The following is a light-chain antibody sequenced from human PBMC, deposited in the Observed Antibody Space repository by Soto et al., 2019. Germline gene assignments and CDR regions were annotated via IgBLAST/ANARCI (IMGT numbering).Light chain of an antibody. CDR2: GAS. J-gene: IGKJ1*01. Sequence: EIVLTQSPGTLSLSPGERATLSCRASQSVSSSYLAWYRQKPGQAPRLLIYGASSRATGIPDRFSGSGSGTDFTLTISRLEPEDFAVYYCQQYGSPWTFGQGTKVEIK. CDR3: QQYGSPWT. V-gene: IGKV3-20*01. CDR1: QSVSSSY.